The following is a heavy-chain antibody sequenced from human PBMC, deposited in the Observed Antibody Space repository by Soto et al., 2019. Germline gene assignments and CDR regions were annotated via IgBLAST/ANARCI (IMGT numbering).Heavy chain of an antibody. J-gene: IGHJ4*02. D-gene: IGHD6-13*01. CDR1: GYTFNIYG. Sequence: ASVKVSCKASGYTFNIYGINWVRQAPGQRLEWMGWINAGNGNTKYSQKFQGRVTITRDTSASTAYMELSSLRSEDTAVYYCARPSYSSSWFDYWGQGTLVTVSS. CDR3: ARPSYSSSWFDY. CDR2: INAGNGNT. V-gene: IGHV1-3*01.